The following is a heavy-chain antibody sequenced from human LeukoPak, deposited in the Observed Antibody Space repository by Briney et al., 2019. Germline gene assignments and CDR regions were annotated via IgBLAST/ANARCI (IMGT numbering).Heavy chain of an antibody. CDR3: ARSYCGGDCYFGDDAFDI. Sequence: PGGSLRLSCAASGFTFSSYDMSWVRQAPGSGLEWVSGITGSGGSTYYADSVKGRFTISRDNSKNTLYLQMNSLRAEDTAVYYCARSYCGGDCYFGDDAFDIWGQGTMVTVSS. D-gene: IGHD2-21*02. J-gene: IGHJ3*02. CDR2: ITGSGGST. V-gene: IGHV3-23*01. CDR1: GFTFSSYD.